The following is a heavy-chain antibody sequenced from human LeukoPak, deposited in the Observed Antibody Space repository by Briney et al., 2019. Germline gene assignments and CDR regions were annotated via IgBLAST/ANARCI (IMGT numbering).Heavy chain of an antibody. V-gene: IGHV3-7*01. Sequence: PGGSLRLSCAASGFTFSSYWMSWVRQAPGKGLEWVANIKQDGSEKYYVDSVKGRFTISRDNAKNSLYLQMNSLRAEDTAVYYCARVYTENYYYYYMDVWGKGTTVTISS. CDR1: GFTFSSYW. J-gene: IGHJ6*03. D-gene: IGHD2-2*02. CDR3: ARVYTENYYYYYMDV. CDR2: IKQDGSEK.